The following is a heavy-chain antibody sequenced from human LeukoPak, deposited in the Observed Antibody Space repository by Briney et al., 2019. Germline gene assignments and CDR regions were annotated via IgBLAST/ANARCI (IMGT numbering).Heavy chain of an antibody. Sequence: ASVTVSCKASGYTFTGYYMHWVRQAPGQGLEWMGWISTYNGDTNYAQMLQGRVTMTTDTSTSTAYMELRSLRFDDTAVYYCARGSSYGFSMPYWGQGTLVTVSS. J-gene: IGHJ4*02. D-gene: IGHD5-18*01. CDR2: ISTYNGDT. V-gene: IGHV1-18*04. CDR3: ARGSSYGFSMPY. CDR1: GYTFTGYY.